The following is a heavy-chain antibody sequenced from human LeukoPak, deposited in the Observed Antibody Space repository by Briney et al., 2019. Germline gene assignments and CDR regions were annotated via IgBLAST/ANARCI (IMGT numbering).Heavy chain of an antibody. CDR1: GFTFSSYG. Sequence: GGSLRLSCAASGFTFSSYGMHWVRQAPGKGLEWVAVISYDGSNKYYADSVKGRFTISRGNSKNTLYLQMNSLRAEDTAVYYCAKDHRSRYFDYWGQGTLVTVSS. CDR3: AKDHRSRYFDY. V-gene: IGHV3-30*18. CDR2: ISYDGSNK. J-gene: IGHJ4*02.